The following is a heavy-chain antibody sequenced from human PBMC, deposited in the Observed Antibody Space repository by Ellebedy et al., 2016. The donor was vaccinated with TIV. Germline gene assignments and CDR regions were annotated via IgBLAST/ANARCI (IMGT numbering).Heavy chain of an antibody. Sequence: GESLKISCGASGFTFSSYAMIWVRQAPGKGLGWVSGVSGSCGSTYFADSVKGRFSVPRDNSKNTLYLQMNSLRAEDTAVYYCARDQYHGSGSYYRYWGQGTLVTVSS. J-gene: IGHJ4*02. D-gene: IGHD3-10*01. CDR1: GFTFSSYA. CDR2: VSGSCGST. CDR3: ARDQYHGSGSYYRY. V-gene: IGHV3-23*01.